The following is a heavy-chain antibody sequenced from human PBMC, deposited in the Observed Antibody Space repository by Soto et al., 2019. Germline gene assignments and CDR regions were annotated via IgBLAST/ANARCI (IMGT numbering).Heavy chain of an antibody. CDR2: ITPDGTEQ. CDR3: AKRGILGAQGMAYFDL. Sequence: QVQLMESGGGVVQPGRSLRLSCAASGFTFNTYAMHWVRQAPGKGLEWVAVITPDGTEQYYADSVKGRFTISRDNSKNTLYLQMNSLGLEDMSIYHCAKRGILGAQGMAYFDLWGLGTLVTVSS. V-gene: IGHV3-30*18. D-gene: IGHD1-26*01. J-gene: IGHJ2*01. CDR1: GFTFNTYA.